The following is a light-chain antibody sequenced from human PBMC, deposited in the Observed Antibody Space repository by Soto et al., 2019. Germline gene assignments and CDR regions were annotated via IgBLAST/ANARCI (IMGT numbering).Light chain of an antibody. CDR1: QCVSSN. CDR3: QQYNNWPTVT. V-gene: IGKV3-15*01. Sequence: EIAMTQSPATLAVSPGERATLSGRASQCVSSNLAWYQQKPGQAHRLIIYGASTRATGIPARFSGSGSGTEFTLTISGLQSEDFAVYYCQQYNNWPTVTFGQGTRLEIK. J-gene: IGKJ5*01. CDR2: GAS.